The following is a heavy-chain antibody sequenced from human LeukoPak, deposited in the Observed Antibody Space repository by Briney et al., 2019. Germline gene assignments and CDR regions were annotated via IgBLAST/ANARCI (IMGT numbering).Heavy chain of an antibody. CDR3: ARESGERGYSYGFRYFDY. V-gene: IGHV3-48*03. J-gene: IGHJ4*02. CDR1: GFTFSSYE. Sequence: PGGSLRLSCAASGFTFSSYEMNWVRQAPGKGLEWVSYISSSGSTIYYADSVKGRFTISRDNAKNSLYLQMNSLRDEDTAVYYCARESGERGYSYGFRYFDYWGQGTLVTVSS. CDR2: ISSSGSTI. D-gene: IGHD5-18*01.